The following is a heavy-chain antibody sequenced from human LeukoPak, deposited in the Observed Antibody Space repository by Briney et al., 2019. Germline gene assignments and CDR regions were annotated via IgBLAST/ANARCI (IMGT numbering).Heavy chain of an antibody. Sequence: ASVKVSCKASRYTFTSYDINWVRQATGQGLEWMGWMNPNSGNTGYAQKFQGRVTMTRNTSISTAYMELSSLRSEDTAVYYCARGALYGDPRAFDISRQGTMVTVSS. D-gene: IGHD4-17*01. CDR2: MNPNSGNT. V-gene: IGHV1-8*01. J-gene: IGHJ3*02. CDR3: ARGALYGDPRAFDI. CDR1: RYTFTSYD.